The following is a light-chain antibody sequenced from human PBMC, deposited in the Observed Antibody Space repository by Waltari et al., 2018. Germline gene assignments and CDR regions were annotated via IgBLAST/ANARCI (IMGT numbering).Light chain of an antibody. J-gene: IGKJ1*01. V-gene: IGKV1-NL1*01. CDR1: QDISNS. CDR2: AAS. Sequence: DIQMTQSPSSLSASVGDRVTITCRASQDISNSLAGYQQKAGKAPKILLSAASRLESGVPYRFLGSGSGTHFTLTIIRLQPDDFATYYCQQYYFTPPRTFGQGTKVELK. CDR3: QQYYFTPPRT.